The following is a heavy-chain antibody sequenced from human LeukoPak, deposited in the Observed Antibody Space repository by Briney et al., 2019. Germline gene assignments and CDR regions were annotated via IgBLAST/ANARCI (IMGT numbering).Heavy chain of an antibody. Sequence: VASVKVSCKASGGTFSSYAISWVRQAPGQGLEWMGRIIPIFGTANYAQKSQGRVTITTDESTSTAYMELSSLRSEDTAVYYCARGIAVAGRKNAFDIWGQGTMVTVSS. CDR3: ARGIAVAGRKNAFDI. CDR1: GGTFSSYA. V-gene: IGHV1-69*05. J-gene: IGHJ3*02. D-gene: IGHD6-19*01. CDR2: IIPIFGTA.